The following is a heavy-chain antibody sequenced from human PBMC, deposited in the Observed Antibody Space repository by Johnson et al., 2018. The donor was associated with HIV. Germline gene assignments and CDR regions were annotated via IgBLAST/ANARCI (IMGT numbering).Heavy chain of an antibody. Sequence: VQLVESGGGLVKPGGSLRLSCVASGFHFGNAWMNWVRQAPGKGLEWVGRIKSRTDGETTAYAAPVKDRFTISRDDSKNTLYLEMSSLKTEDTAVYFCYDLWIGQGFGGWGQGTKVTVSS. CDR3: YDLWIGQGFGG. J-gene: IGHJ3*01. V-gene: IGHV3-15*01. D-gene: IGHD3/OR15-3a*01. CDR2: IKSRTDGETT. CDR1: GFHFGNAW.